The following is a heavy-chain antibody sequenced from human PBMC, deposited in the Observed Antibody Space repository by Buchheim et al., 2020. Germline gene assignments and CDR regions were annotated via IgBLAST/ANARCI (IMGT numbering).Heavy chain of an antibody. J-gene: IGHJ6*02. V-gene: IGHV4-34*01. Sequence: QVQLQQWGAGLLKPSETLSLMCTVYGGSLGGYYWSWIRQPPGKGLEWIGEINQSGSTNYNPSLKSRVTISVDTSNNQFSLKLSSVTAADTAVYCCARGIRTIFGLASNYYGMDVWGRGTT. CDR2: INQSGST. CDR1: GGSLGGYY. D-gene: IGHD3/OR15-3a*01. CDR3: ARGIRTIFGLASNYYGMDV.